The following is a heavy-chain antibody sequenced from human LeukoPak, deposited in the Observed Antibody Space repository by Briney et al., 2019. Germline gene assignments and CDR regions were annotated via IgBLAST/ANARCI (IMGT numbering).Heavy chain of an antibody. V-gene: IGHV4-4*07. J-gene: IGHJ4*02. CDR1: GGSISSYY. CDR2: IYTSGST. CDR3: ARDARYYYGSGPQHMDY. Sequence: SETLSLTCTVSGGSISSYYWSWIRQPAGKGLEWIGRIYTSGSTNYNPSLKSRVTMSVDTSKNQFSLKLSSVTAADTAVYYCARDARYYYGSGPQHMDYWGRGTLVTVSS. D-gene: IGHD3-10*01.